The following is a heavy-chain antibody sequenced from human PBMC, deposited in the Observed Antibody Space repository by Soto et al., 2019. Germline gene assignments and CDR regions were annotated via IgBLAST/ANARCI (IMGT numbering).Heavy chain of an antibody. CDR2: IYHSGTT. CDR1: GGSISSSSHH. D-gene: IGHD2-15*01. CDR3: ARHKDCSGGSCYCDY. V-gene: IGHV4-39*01. Sequence: SETLSLTCTVSGGSISSSSHHWGWIRQPPGKGLEWIGSIYHSGTTYYNPPLKSRVTISVDTSKNQFSLRLSSVTAADTAVYDGARHKDCSGGSCYCDYWGQGTRVT. J-gene: IGHJ4*02.